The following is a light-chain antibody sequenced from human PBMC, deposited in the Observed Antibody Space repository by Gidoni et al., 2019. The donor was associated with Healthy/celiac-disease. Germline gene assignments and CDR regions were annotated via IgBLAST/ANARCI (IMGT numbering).Light chain of an antibody. Sequence: EIVMTQSPATLSVSPGERVTLFCRASQSVSSNLAWYQQKPGQAPRLLIDGASTRATGIPARCSGSGSGTEFTLTISSLQSEDFAVYYCQQYQNWPLTFGGGTKVEIK. CDR3: QQYQNWPLT. V-gene: IGKV3-15*01. J-gene: IGKJ4*01. CDR2: GAS. CDR1: QSVSSN.